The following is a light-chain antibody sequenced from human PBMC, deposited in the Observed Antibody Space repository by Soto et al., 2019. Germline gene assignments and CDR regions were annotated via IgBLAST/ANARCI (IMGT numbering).Light chain of an antibody. J-gene: IGLJ1*01. V-gene: IGLV2-14*01. CDR3: SSYTSSSTYV. CDR1: SSDVGGYNY. CDR2: DVS. Sequence: QSVLTQPASVSGSPGQSITISCTGTSSDVGGYNYVSWYQQYPGKAPKLMIYDVSNRPSGVSNRFSGSKSGNTASLTTSGLQAEDETDYYCSSYTSSSTYVFGTGTKLTVL.